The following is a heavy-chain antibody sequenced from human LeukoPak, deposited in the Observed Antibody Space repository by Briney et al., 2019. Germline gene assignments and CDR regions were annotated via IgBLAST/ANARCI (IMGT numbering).Heavy chain of an antibody. CDR2: IYSTGIT. CDR3: ARDLGPYYYDSSGYYSDY. CDR1: GGSINNYY. V-gene: IGHV4-59*12. Sequence: SETLSLTCTISGGSINNYYWSWIRQSPEKGLELIGYIYSTGITNYNPSLKSRVTISVDTSKNQFSLKLSSVTAADTAVYYCARDLGPYYYDSSGYYSDYWGQGTLVTVSS. D-gene: IGHD3-22*01. J-gene: IGHJ4*02.